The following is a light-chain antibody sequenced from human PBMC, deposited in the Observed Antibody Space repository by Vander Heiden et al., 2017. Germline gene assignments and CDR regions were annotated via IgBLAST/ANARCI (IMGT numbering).Light chain of an antibody. V-gene: IGLV1-47*02. J-gene: IGLJ3*02. CDR2: THN. CDR1: TSISAPNY. Sequence: HSVLTQPPSASGTPGQRATTSFSGSTSISAPNYVYWYQPLPGTAPKLLIYTHNPRPSGVPHRYSRSKSRPPASLGISGSRYVDKADYYCAAPDDGVTGRVFGGGTKLTVL. CDR3: AAPDDGVTGRV.